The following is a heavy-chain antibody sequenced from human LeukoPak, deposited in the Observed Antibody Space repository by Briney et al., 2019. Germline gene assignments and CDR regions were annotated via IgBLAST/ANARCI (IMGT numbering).Heavy chain of an antibody. V-gene: IGHV4-34*01. D-gene: IGHD5-24*01. CDR3: ARGRRDGYNDY. CDR1: GGSFSGYY. CDR2: INHSGST. Sequence: SETLSLTCAVYGGSFSGYYWSWIRQPPGEGLEWIGEINHSGSTNYNPSLESRVTISVDTSKNQFSLKLSSVTAADTAVYYCARGRRDGYNDYWGQGTLVTVSS. J-gene: IGHJ4*02.